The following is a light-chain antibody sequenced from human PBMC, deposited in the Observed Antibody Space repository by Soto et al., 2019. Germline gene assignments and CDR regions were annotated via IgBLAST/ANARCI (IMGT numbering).Light chain of an antibody. CDR1: GSDVGGYFY. Sequence: QSALTQPASVSGSPGQSITISCTGTGSDVGGYFYVSWYQQHPGKAPNLMIYEVSNRPSGVSDRFSGATSGNTASLTISGRQAEDEGAYYCISYTSSRTHVVLGGGTQLTVL. CDR3: ISYTSSRTHVV. V-gene: IGLV2-14*03. J-gene: IGLJ2*01. CDR2: EVS.